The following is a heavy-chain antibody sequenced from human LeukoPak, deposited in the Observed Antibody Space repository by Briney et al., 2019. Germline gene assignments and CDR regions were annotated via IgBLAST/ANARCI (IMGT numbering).Heavy chain of an antibody. CDR1: GGSFSGYY. Sequence: SETLSLTCAVYGGSFSGYYWSWIRQPPGKGLEWIGEINHSGSTNYNPSLKSRVTISVDTSKNQFSLKLSSVTAADTAVYYCARENLGNSGGMDVWGQGTTVTVSS. V-gene: IGHV4-34*01. J-gene: IGHJ6*02. CDR2: INHSGST. D-gene: IGHD4-23*01. CDR3: ARENLGNSGGMDV.